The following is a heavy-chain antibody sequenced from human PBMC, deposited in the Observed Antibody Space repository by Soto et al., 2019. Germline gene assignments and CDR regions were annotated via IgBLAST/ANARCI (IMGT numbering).Heavy chain of an antibody. CDR2: IYHSGTT. D-gene: IGHD3-16*01. Sequence: SETLSLTCAVSGGSISSSNWWSWVRQPPGKGLEWIGEIYHSGTTNYNPSLKSRVTISVDTSKNQFSLNLSSVTAADTAVYHCARLGAYALKTEWLDPWGQGTPVTVSS. V-gene: IGHV4-4*02. J-gene: IGHJ5*02. CDR3: ARLGAYALKTEWLDP. CDR1: GGSISSSNW.